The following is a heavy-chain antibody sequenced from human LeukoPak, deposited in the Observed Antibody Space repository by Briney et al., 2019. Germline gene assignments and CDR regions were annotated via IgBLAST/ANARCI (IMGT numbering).Heavy chain of an antibody. CDR2: IYYSGSA. CDR1: GGSISSSSYY. Sequence: SETLSLTCTVSGGSISSSSYYWGWIRQPPGKGLEWIGSIYYSGSAYYNPSLKSRVTISVDTSKNQFSLKLSSVTAADTAVYYCARDGGDYWGQGTLVTVSS. J-gene: IGHJ4*02. V-gene: IGHV4-39*07. CDR3: ARDGGDY. D-gene: IGHD3-3*01.